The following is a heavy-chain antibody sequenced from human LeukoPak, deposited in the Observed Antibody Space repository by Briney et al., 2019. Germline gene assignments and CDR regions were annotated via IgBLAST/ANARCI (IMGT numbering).Heavy chain of an antibody. CDR2: ISSSSSTI. CDR3: ARCGTRISGSYGLNWFDP. Sequence: PGGSLRLSCAASGFTFSSYEMNWVRQAPGKGLEWVSYISSSSSTIYYADSVKGRFTISRDNAKNSLYLQMNSLRAEDTAVYYCARCGTRISGSYGLNWFDPWGQGTLVTVSS. CDR1: GFTFSSYE. J-gene: IGHJ5*02. D-gene: IGHD5-18*01. V-gene: IGHV3-48*01.